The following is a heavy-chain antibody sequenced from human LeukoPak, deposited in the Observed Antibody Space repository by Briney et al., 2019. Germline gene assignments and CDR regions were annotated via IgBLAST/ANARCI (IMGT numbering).Heavy chain of an antibody. J-gene: IGHJ4*02. CDR3: ARGLSTRKYYYDSSGPFDY. V-gene: IGHV3-21*01. CDR2: ISSSSSYI. CDR1: GFTFSSYS. Sequence: PGGSLRLSCAASGFTFSSYSMNRVRQAPGKGLEWVSSISSSSSYIYYADSVKGRFTISRDNAKNSLYLQMNSLRAEDTAVYYCARGLSTRKYYYDSSGPFDYWGQGTLVTVSS. D-gene: IGHD3-22*01.